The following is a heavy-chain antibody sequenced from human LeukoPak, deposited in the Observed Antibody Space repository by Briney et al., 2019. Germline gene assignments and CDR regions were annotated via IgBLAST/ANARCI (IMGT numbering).Heavy chain of an antibody. CDR3: AADLLEVMAFDI. V-gene: IGHV1-58*02. Sequence: SVKVSCKASGGTFSSYAISWVRQAPGQGLEWIGWIVVGSGNTNYAQKFQERVTITRDMSTSTAYMELSSLRSEDTAVYYCAADLLEVMAFDIWGQGTMVTVSS. J-gene: IGHJ3*02. CDR2: IVVGSGNT. CDR1: GGTFSSYA. D-gene: IGHD2-21*01.